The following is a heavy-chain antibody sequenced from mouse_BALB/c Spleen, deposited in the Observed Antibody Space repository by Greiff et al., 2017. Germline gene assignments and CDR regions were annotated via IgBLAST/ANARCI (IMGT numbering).Heavy chain of an antibody. CDR2: IRNKANGYTT. V-gene: IGHV7-3*02. CDR1: GFTFTDYY. CDR3: ARDMRYYGSSYAMDY. J-gene: IGHJ4*01. D-gene: IGHD1-1*01. Sequence: EVKLMESGGGLVQPGGSLRLSCATSGFTFTDYYMSWVRQPPGKALEWLGFIRNKANGYTTEYSASVKGRFTISRDNSQSILYLQMNTLRAEDSATYYCARDMRYYGSSYAMDYWGQGTSVTVSS.